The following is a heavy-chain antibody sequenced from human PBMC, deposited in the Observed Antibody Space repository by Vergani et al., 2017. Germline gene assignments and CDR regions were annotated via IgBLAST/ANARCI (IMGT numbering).Heavy chain of an antibody. CDR2: LSASDRRT. CDR1: GFTFIMHA. J-gene: IGHJ2*01. Sequence: EVQLLESGGDLVQPGGSLRLSCAASGFTFIMHAMSWVRQAPGKGLEWVSTLSASDRRTHYADSVKGRFTISRDNSKNTLFLHMNSLRAEDTALYYCAKERREYWYFDLWGRGTLVTVSS. D-gene: IGHD1-26*01. CDR3: AKERREYWYFDL. V-gene: IGHV3-23*01.